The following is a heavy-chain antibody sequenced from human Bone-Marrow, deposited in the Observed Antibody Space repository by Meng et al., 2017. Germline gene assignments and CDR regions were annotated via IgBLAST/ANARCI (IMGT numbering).Heavy chain of an antibody. V-gene: IGHV3-23*01. CDR3: AKYGQLLPEGH. Sequence: EVQLLESGGGLVQPGGSLRLSCVASVFSFSNYYMSWVRQAPGKGLEWVSTISASDGTTYYADSVRGRFAISRDNSENTLYLQMNSMRAEDTAVYHCAKYGQLLPEGHWGQGTLVTVSS. J-gene: IGHJ4*02. CDR2: ISASDGTT. D-gene: IGHD6-13*01. CDR1: VFSFSNYY.